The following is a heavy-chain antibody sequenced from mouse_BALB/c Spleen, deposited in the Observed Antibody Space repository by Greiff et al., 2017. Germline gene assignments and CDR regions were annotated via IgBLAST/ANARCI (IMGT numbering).Heavy chain of an antibody. J-gene: IGHJ2*01. CDR1: GFTFSSYG. V-gene: IGHV5-6*02. Sequence: DVMLVESGGDLVKPGGSLKLSCAASGFTFSSYGMSWVRQTPDKRLEWVATISSGGSYTYYPDSVKGRFTISRDNAKNTLYLQMSSLKSEDTAMYYCARHQGPYYFDYWGQGTTLTVSS. CDR3: ARHQGPYYFDY. CDR2: ISSGGSYT. D-gene: IGHD3-2*02.